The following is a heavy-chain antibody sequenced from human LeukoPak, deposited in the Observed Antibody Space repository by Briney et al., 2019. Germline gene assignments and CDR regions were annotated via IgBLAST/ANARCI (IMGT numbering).Heavy chain of an antibody. Sequence: GGSLRLSCAASGFTFSSYWMHWVRQAPGEGPMWVSRIHSDGSSTIYADSVKGRFTISRDTAKNIVYLQMNSLRAEDTAVYYCAKDRNGSGSSYFDYWGQGTLVTVSS. D-gene: IGHD3-10*01. J-gene: IGHJ4*02. V-gene: IGHV3-74*01. CDR1: GFTFSSYW. CDR2: IHSDGSST. CDR3: AKDRNGSGSSYFDY.